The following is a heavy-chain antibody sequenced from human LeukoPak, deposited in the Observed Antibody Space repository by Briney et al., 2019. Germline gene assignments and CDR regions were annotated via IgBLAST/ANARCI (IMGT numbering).Heavy chain of an antibody. Sequence: SETLSLTCTVSGGAISTYYWSWIRQPAGKGLEWIGRIYTSGGADYNPSLKSRLTMSLDTSKKQFSLKLSSVTAADTAVYYCAREGSESSDYYYVYWGQGTLVTVSS. V-gene: IGHV4-4*07. D-gene: IGHD3-22*01. CDR1: GGAISTYY. CDR2: IYTSGGA. J-gene: IGHJ4*02. CDR3: AREGSESSDYYYVY.